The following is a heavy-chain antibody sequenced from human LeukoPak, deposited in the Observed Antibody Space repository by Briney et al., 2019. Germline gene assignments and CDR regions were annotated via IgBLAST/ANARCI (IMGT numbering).Heavy chain of an antibody. J-gene: IGHJ4*02. CDR3: ARGGYYYDSSGYFTPFDY. V-gene: IGHV4-59*01. CDR2: IYYSGST. CDR1: GGSISSYY. D-gene: IGHD3-22*01. Sequence: PPETLSLTCTVSGGSISSYYWSWIRQPPGKGLEWIGYIYYSGSTNYNPSLKSRVTISVDTSKNQFSLKLSSVTAADTAVYYCARGGYYYDSSGYFTPFDYWGQGTLVTVSS.